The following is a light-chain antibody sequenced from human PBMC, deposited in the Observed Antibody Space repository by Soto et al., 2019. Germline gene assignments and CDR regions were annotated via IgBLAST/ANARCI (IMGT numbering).Light chain of an antibody. J-gene: IGLJ1*01. CDR2: EVT. CDR1: ISDVGGHGY. Sequence: QSALTQPASVSGSPGQSITISCTGTISDVGGHGYVSWYQQHPGKAPKLMIYEVTYRPSGVSDRFSGSKSGNTASLTISGLQAEDDADYFFFAFTSHSSHYVFGTGTKLTVL. V-gene: IGLV2-14*01. CDR3: FAFTSHSSHYV.